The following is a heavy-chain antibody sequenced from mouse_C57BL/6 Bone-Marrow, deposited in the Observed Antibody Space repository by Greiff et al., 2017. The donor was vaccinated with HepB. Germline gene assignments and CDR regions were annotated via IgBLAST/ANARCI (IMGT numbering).Heavy chain of an antibody. D-gene: IGHD4-1*01. CDR1: GYSITSGYY. CDR2: ISYDGSN. V-gene: IGHV3-6*01. Sequence: EVKLMESGPGLVKPSQSLSLTCSVTGYSITSGYYWNWIRQFPANKLEWMGYISYDGSNNYNPSLKNRISITRDTSKNQFFLKLNSVTTEDTATYYCAREEGLTGTDFDYWGQGTTLTVSS. CDR3: AREEGLTGTDFDY. J-gene: IGHJ2*01.